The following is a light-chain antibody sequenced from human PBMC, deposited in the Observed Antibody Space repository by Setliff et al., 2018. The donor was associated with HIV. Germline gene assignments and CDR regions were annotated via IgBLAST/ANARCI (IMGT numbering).Light chain of an antibody. J-gene: IGLJ1*01. V-gene: IGLV3-21*03. CDR3: QVWDSSSDLGV. Sequence: SSELAQPPSVSVAPGKTARITFAGHNIGSKSVHWYQQKPGQAPVLVVYDDSDRPSGIPERCSGSNSGNTATLTISRVEAGYEADYYCQVWDSSSDLGVFGTRTKVTVL. CDR1: NIGSKS. CDR2: DDS.